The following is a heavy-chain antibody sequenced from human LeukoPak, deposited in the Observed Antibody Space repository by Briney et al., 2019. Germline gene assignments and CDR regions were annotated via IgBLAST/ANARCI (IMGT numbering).Heavy chain of an antibody. CDR2: IKQDGSEK. CDR1: GFTFSSYW. CDR3: ASDGYSYGPTSFDY. V-gene: IGHV3-7*01. J-gene: IGHJ4*02. D-gene: IGHD5-18*01. Sequence: GGSLRLSCAASGFTFSSYWMSWVRQAPGKGLEWVANIKQDGSEKYYVDSVKGRFTISRDNAKNSLYLQMNSLRAEDTAVYYRASDGYSYGPTSFDYWGQGTLVTVSS.